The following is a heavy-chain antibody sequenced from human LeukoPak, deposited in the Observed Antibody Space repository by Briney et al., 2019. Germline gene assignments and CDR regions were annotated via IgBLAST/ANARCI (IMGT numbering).Heavy chain of an antibody. CDR1: GGSFSGYY. Sequence: PSETLSLTCAAYGGSFSGYYWSWIRLPPGKGLEWLGEINHSGSTNYNPSLKSRVTISVDTSKNQFSLKLSSVTAADTAVYYCARALGYCSGGSCTRGYNWFDPWGQGTLVTVPS. J-gene: IGHJ5*02. CDR3: ARALGYCSGGSCTRGYNWFDP. D-gene: IGHD2-15*01. V-gene: IGHV4-34*01. CDR2: INHSGST.